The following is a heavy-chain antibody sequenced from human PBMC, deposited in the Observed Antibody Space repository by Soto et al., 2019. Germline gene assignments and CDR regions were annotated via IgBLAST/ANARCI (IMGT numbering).Heavy chain of an antibody. Sequence: ASVKVSCKASGYTFTGYYMHWVRQAPGQGLEWMGWINPNSGGTNYAQKFQGWVTMTRDTSISTVYMELSSLRSEDTAVYYCAGVGATIDYYYYGMDVWGQGTTVTVSS. CDR3: AGVGATIDYYYYGMDV. CDR2: INPNSGGT. V-gene: IGHV1-2*04. CDR1: GYTFTGYY. D-gene: IGHD1-26*01. J-gene: IGHJ6*02.